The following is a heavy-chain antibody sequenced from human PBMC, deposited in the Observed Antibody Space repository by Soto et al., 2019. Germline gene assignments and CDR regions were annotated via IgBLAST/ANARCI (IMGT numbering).Heavy chain of an antibody. CDR2: ISSSSSYT. CDR1: GFTFSDYY. V-gene: IGHV3-11*03. J-gene: IGHJ5*02. Sequence: PGGSLRLSCAASGFTFSDYYMSWIRQAPGKGLEWVSYISSSSSYTNYADSVKGRFTISRDNAKNSLYLQMNSLRAEDTAVYYCAADYDSSGYYPFDTWGQGTLVTVSS. CDR3: AADYDSSGYYPFDT. D-gene: IGHD3-22*01.